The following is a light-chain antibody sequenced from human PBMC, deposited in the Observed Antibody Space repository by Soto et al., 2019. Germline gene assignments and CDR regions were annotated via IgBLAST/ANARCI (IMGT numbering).Light chain of an antibody. Sequence: DIQMTQSPSTLSASVGDRVTITCRASQSISSWLAWYQQKPGKAPKLLIYKASTLESGVPSRFSGSGSGTEFTLTINCLQPDDFATYYCQQYNSYPTFGQGTKVEIK. V-gene: IGKV1-5*03. CDR2: KAS. CDR3: QQYNSYPT. CDR1: QSISSW. J-gene: IGKJ1*01.